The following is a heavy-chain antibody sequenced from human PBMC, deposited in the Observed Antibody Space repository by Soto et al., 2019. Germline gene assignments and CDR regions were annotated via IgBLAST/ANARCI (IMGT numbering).Heavy chain of an antibody. CDR1: GFTFSSYA. CDR2: ISGSGGST. V-gene: IGHV3-23*01. Sequence: GGSLRLSCAASGFTFSSYAMSWVRQAPGKGLEWVSGISGSGGSTYYADSVKGRFTISRDNSKNTLYLQMSSLRAEDTAVYYCAKDLYYDFWSGYQYWGQGTLVTSPQ. D-gene: IGHD3-3*01. J-gene: IGHJ4*02. CDR3: AKDLYYDFWSGYQY.